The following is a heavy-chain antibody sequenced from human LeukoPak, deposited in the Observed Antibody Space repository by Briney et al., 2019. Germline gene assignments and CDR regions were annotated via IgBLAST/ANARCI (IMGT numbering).Heavy chain of an antibody. CDR2: IIPILGIA. CDR3: TIGEGDRDDVFDV. V-gene: IGHV1-69*02. CDR1: GGTFSTYT. D-gene: IGHD1-14*01. J-gene: IGHJ3*01. Sequence: SVKVSCKASGGTFSTYTIIWVRQAPGQGLEWMGRIIPILGIANYAQKFQGRVTITADKSTNTAYMELSSLKSEDTTGYYCTIGEGDRDDVFDVWGQGTMVTVSS.